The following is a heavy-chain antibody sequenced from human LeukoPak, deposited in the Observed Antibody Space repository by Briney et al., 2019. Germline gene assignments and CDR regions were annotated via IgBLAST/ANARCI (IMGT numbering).Heavy chain of an antibody. Sequence: SETLSLTCTVSGGSISSSSYYWGWIRQPPGKGLEWIGSIYYSGSTNYNPSLRSRVTISVDTSKNQFSLKLSSVTAADTAVYYCARDVGGWYDYWGQGTLVTVSS. J-gene: IGHJ4*02. V-gene: IGHV4-39*07. CDR3: ARDVGGWYDY. D-gene: IGHD6-19*01. CDR2: IYYSGST. CDR1: GGSISSSSYY.